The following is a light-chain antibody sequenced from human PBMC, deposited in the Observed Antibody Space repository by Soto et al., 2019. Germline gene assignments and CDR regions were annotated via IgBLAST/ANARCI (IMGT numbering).Light chain of an antibody. J-gene: IGLJ1*01. Sequence: QSALTQPASVSGSPGQSITISCTGTSSDVGPYNYVSWYQQHPGKAPKVMIYEVSNRPSGVSNRVSGSKSGNTASLTISGLQAEDEADYYCSSYATGDNYVFGSGTKLTVL. V-gene: IGLV2-14*01. CDR2: EVS. CDR3: SSYATGDNYV. CDR1: SSDVGPYNY.